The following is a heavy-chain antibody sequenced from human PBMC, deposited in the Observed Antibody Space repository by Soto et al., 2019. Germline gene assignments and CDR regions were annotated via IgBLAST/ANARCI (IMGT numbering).Heavy chain of an antibody. CDR2: INAGSGNT. J-gene: IGHJ5*02. V-gene: IGHV1-3*01. D-gene: IGHD3-10*01. Sequence: QVQRVQSGAELKKPGASVKVSCTASGYTFTHYAIHWVRHAPGQRLEWMGFINAGSGNTKYSQTFQGRLTFTKDTSASTAYMDLCSLISEDTAIYYCSRGLAADGSWGQGTLVTVSS. CDR3: SRGLAADGS. CDR1: GYTFTHYA.